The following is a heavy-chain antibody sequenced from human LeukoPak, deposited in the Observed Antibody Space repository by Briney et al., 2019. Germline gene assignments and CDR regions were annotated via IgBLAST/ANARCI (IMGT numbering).Heavy chain of an antibody. V-gene: IGHV4-61*02. CDR1: GGSISSSSYY. CDR3: ARGHGDYLNWFDP. CDR2: IYTSGST. D-gene: IGHD4-17*01. J-gene: IGHJ5*02. Sequence: PSETLSLTRTVSGGSISSSSYYWSWIRQPAGKGLEWIGRIYTSGSTNYNPSLKSRVTMSVDTSKNQFSLKLSSVTAADTAVYYCARGHGDYLNWFDPWGQGTLVTVSS.